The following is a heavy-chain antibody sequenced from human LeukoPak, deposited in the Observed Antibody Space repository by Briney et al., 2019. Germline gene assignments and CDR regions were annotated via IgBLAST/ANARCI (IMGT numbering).Heavy chain of an antibody. CDR1: GGSISSSSYY. V-gene: IGHV4-39*02. CDR3: ARDTYYDSLTGYYTFDY. CDR2: IYYSGST. Sequence: SETLSLTCTVSGGSISSSSYYWGWIRQPPGKGLEWIGSIYYSGSTYYNPSLKSRVTISVDTSKNQFSLKLCSVTAADTAVYYCARDTYYDSLTGYYTFDYWGQGTLVTVSS. J-gene: IGHJ4*02. D-gene: IGHD3-9*01.